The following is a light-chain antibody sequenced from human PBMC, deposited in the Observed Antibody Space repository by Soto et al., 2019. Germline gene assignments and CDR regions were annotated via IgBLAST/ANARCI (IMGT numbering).Light chain of an antibody. CDR2: EVS. Sequence: QSALTQPASVSGSPGQSITISCTGTSSDVGGYNYVSWYQQHPGKAPKLMIYEVSNRPSGVSNRFSGSKSGNTASLTISGLQAEDEADYYCSSYTTSSTFVVGTGTQLTGL. J-gene: IGLJ1*01. V-gene: IGLV2-14*01. CDR3: SSYTTSSTFV. CDR1: SSDVGGYNY.